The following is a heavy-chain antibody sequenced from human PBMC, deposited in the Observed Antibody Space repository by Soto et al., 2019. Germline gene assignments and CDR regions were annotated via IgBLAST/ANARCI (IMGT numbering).Heavy chain of an antibody. CDR3: ARAPMGGYCSGGSCYSGVRLYFQH. V-gene: IGHV3-48*03. J-gene: IGHJ1*01. Sequence: GGSLRLSCAASGFTFSSYEMNWVRQAPGNGLEWVSYISSSGSTIYYADSVKGRFTISRDNAKNSLYLQMNSLRAEDTAVYYCARAPMGGYCSGGSCYSGVRLYFQHWGQGTLVTVSS. CDR2: ISSSGSTI. CDR1: GFTFSSYE. D-gene: IGHD2-15*01.